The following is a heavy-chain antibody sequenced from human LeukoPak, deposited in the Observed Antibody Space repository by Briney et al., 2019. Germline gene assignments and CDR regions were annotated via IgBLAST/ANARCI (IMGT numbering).Heavy chain of an antibody. J-gene: IGHJ6*02. V-gene: IGHV1-18*01. Sequence: ASVKVSCKASGYTFTSYGISWVRQAPGQGLEWMGWISAYNGNTNYAQKLQGRVTMTTDTSTSTAYMELRSLRSDDTAVYYCARDATYDFWSGYSKNYYYYGMDVWGQGTTVTVSS. D-gene: IGHD3-3*01. CDR2: ISAYNGNT. CDR1: GYTFTSYG. CDR3: ARDATYDFWSGYSKNYYYYGMDV.